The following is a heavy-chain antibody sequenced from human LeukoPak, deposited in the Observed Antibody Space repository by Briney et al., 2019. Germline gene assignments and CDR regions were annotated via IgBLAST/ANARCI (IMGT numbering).Heavy chain of an antibody. J-gene: IGHJ6*02. D-gene: IGHD3-10*01. Sequence: GESLQISCKGSGYSFTSQWIGWVRQMPGKGLEWMGIIYPADSDTKYSPSFQGQVTISVDKSISTAYLQWSSLKASDTAIYYCARWMFYYGSGVFHYHGMDVWGQGTTVTVSS. CDR1: GYSFTSQW. CDR3: ARWMFYYGSGVFHYHGMDV. CDR2: IYPADSDT. V-gene: IGHV5-51*01.